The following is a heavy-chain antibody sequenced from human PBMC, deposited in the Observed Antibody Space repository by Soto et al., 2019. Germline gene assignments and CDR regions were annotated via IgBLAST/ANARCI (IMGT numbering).Heavy chain of an antibody. CDR3: SRHVSHGIYYDSSGYSVDY. D-gene: IGHD3-22*01. J-gene: IGHJ4*02. Sequence: PGESLKISCKASGYSFTSYWISWVRQMPGKGLEWMGRIDPSDSYTNYSPSFQGHVTISADKSISTAYLQWSSLKASDTAMYYCSRHVSHGIYYDSSGYSVDYWGQGTLVTVSS. CDR2: IDPSDSYT. V-gene: IGHV5-10-1*01. CDR1: GYSFTSYW.